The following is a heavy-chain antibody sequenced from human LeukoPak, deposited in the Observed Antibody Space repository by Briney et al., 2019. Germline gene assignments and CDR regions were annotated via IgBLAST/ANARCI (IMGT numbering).Heavy chain of an antibody. J-gene: IGHJ4*02. CDR1: GGTFSSHG. V-gene: IGHV1-69*05. D-gene: IGHD6-25*01. Sequence: ASVKVSCKASGGTFSSHGINWVRQAPGQGLEWMGRIIPIFGKANYAQKFQGRVTITTDESTSTAYMELSSLRSEDTAVYYCATIPAESIHFDYWGQGTLVTVSS. CDR3: ATIPAESIHFDY. CDR2: IIPIFGKA.